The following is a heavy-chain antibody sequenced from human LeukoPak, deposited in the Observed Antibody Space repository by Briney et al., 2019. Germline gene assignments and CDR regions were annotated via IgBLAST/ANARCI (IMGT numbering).Heavy chain of an antibody. D-gene: IGHD3-10*01. CDR2: IYYSGST. CDR1: GGSFSGYY. Sequence: SETLSLTCAVYGGSFSGYYWSWIRQPPGKGLEWIGYIYYSGSTYYNPSLKSRLSISIDTSKNQFSLKLSSVTAADTAVYYCARDGSGSYLPFDIWGQGTMVTVSS. CDR3: ARDGSGSYLPFDI. V-gene: IGHV4-34*11. J-gene: IGHJ3*02.